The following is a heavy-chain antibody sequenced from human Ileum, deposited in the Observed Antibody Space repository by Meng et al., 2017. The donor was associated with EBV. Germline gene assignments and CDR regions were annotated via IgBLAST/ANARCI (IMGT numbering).Heavy chain of an antibody. CDR2: IYHSGAT. V-gene: IGHV4-4*02. J-gene: IGHJ4*02. Sequence: SGPVLASPSGPLSPPCTAPGGYGNGHPWWSWFRPPPGEGLEWIGQIYHSGATNYNPSLKSRVTISVDTSENQFSLELNSVTAADTAVYYCARIPYGDIYSAYFDYWSPGTLVTVSS. D-gene: IGHD2-21*02. CDR1: GGYGNGHPW. CDR3: ARIPYGDIYSAYFDY.